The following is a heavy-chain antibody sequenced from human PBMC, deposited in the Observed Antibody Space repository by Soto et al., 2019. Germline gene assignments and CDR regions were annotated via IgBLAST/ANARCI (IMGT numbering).Heavy chain of an antibody. D-gene: IGHD3-3*01. V-gene: IGHV1-18*01. CDR2: ISAYNGNT. CDR1: GYTFTSYG. J-gene: IGHJ4*02. Sequence: ASVKVSCKASGYTFTSYGISWVRQAPGQGLEWMGWISAYNGNTNYAQKLQGRVTMTTDTSTSTAYMELRSLRSDDTAVYYCAREDYDFWSGSQVGSHEGYWGQGTLVTVSS. CDR3: AREDYDFWSGSQVGSHEGY.